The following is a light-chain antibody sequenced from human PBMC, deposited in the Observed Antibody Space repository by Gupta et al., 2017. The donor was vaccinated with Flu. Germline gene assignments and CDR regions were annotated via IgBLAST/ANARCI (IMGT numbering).Light chain of an antibody. Sequence: QSALTQPASVSGSPGQSITISCTGTSSDVGGSDYVYWYQKHPGNAPRLILFDVSNRPSGVSSRFSGSKSGNTASLTISGLQAEDETDYYCSSYTSTSTVYVFGSGTKVTVL. J-gene: IGLJ1*01. CDR3: SSYTSTSTVYV. V-gene: IGLV2-14*03. CDR1: SSDVGGSDY. CDR2: DVS.